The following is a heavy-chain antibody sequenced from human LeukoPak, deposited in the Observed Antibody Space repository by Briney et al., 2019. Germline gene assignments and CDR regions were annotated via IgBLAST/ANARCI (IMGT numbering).Heavy chain of an antibody. CDR3: AREDSSSWFDY. J-gene: IGHJ4*02. D-gene: IGHD3-22*01. Sequence: GASVKVSCEASGYTFTDYYMHWVRQAPGQGLEWMGWVNPNSGDTNYAQKFQGRVTMTRDTSISTAYMELSRLTSDDTAVYYCAREDSSSWFDYWGQGTLVTVSS. CDR2: VNPNSGDT. CDR1: GYTFTDYY. V-gene: IGHV1-2*02.